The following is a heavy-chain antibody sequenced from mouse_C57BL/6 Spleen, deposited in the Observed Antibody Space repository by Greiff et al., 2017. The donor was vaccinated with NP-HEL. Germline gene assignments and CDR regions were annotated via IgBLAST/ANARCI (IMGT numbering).Heavy chain of an antibody. CDR1: GYTFTSYW. CDR2: IDPSDSYT. Sequence: QVQLQQPGAELVKPGASVKLSCTASGYTFTSYWMQWVKQRPGQGLEWIGEIDPSDSYTNYNQKFKGKATLTVDTSSSTAYMQLSSLTSEDSAVYYCARRRLGDYWGKGTTLTVAS. CDR3: ARRRLGDY. J-gene: IGHJ2*01. V-gene: IGHV1-50*01. D-gene: IGHD4-1*01.